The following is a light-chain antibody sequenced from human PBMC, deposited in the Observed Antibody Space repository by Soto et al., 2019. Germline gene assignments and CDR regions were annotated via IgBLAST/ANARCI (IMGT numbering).Light chain of an antibody. CDR2: DVS. CDR1: QSINNW. J-gene: IGKJ1*01. Sequence: DSQMPPSPSTLSASVGARVTLTCRASQSINNWLAWYQQTPRKAPKLLIYDVSRLESGVPSRFSGSGSGTEFTLTISSLQPDDFAAYYCQQYNSYSQTFGQGTKVDI. V-gene: IGKV1-5*01. CDR3: QQYNSYSQT.